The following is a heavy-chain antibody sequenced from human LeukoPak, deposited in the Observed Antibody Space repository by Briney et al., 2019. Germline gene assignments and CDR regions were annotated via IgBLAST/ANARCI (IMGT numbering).Heavy chain of an antibody. CDR1: GFTFSSYG. J-gene: IGHJ4*02. Sequence: GGSLRLSCAASGFTFSSYGMHWVRQAPGKGLEWVAFIRYDGSNKYYADSVKGRFTISRDNAKNSLYLQMNSLEAEDTAVYYCARALGGTYYYWGQGTLVTVSS. D-gene: IGHD1-26*01. CDR2: IRYDGSNK. V-gene: IGHV3-30*02. CDR3: ARALGGTYYY.